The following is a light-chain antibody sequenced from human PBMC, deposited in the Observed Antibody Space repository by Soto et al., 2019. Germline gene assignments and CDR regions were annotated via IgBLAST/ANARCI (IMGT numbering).Light chain of an antibody. J-gene: IGKJ1*01. CDR2: AAS. CDR3: LQSYIFPRT. V-gene: IGKV1-6*01. Sequence: AVQMTQSPSSLSASVGDIVTITCRASQGIRNDLAWYQQKPGRAPRLLIFAASTLQSGVPSRFSGSGAGTDFTLTISILQPVFFATYYCLQSYIFPRTFGQGTNV. CDR1: QGIRND.